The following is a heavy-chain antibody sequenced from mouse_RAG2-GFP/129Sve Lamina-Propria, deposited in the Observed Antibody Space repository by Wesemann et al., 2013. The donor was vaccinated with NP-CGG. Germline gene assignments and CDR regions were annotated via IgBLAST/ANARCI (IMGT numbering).Heavy chain of an antibody. CDR1: GYTFTDYY. Sequence: GPVLVKPGASVKMSCKASGYTFTDYYMNWVKQSHGKSLEWIGVINPYNGGTSYNQKFKGKATLTVDKSSSTAYMELNSLTSEDSAVYYCARSASGTWDYWGQGTTLTVSS. J-gene: IGHJ2*01. D-gene: IGHD4-1*01. CDR3: ARSASGTWDY. CDR2: INPYNGGT. V-gene: IGHV1-19*01.